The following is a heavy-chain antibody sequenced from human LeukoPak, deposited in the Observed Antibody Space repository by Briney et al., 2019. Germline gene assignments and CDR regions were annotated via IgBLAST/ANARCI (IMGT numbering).Heavy chain of an antibody. D-gene: IGHD2-21*02. V-gene: IGHV4-59*01. CDR1: GGSISSYY. Sequence: PSETLSLTCTVSGGSISSYYWSWIRQPPGKGLEWIGYIYYSGSTNYNPSLKSRVTISVDTSKNKFSLKLSSVTAADTAVYYCARTVVVTAYFDYWGQGTLVTVSS. CDR2: IYYSGST. CDR3: ARTVVVTAYFDY. J-gene: IGHJ4*02.